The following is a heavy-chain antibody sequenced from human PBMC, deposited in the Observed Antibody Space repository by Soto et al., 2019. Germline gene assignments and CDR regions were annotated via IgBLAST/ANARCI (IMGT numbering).Heavy chain of an antibody. J-gene: IGHJ6*02. CDR3: ARSLRELLPYYYYYYGMDV. D-gene: IGHD1-26*01. V-gene: IGHV3-30-3*01. CDR2: ISYDGSNK. CDR1: GFTFSSYA. Sequence: QVQLVESGGGVVQPGRSLRLSCAASGFTFSSYAMHWVRQAPGKGLGWVAVISYDGSNKYYADSVKGRFTISRDNSKNTLYLQMNSLRAEDTAVYYCARSLRELLPYYYYYYGMDVWGQGTTVTVSS.